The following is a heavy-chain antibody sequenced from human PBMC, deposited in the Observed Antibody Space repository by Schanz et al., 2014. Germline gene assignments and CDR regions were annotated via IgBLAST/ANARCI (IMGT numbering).Heavy chain of an antibody. V-gene: IGHV1-2*04. D-gene: IGHD4-17*01. CDR3: ARGYGVSPSDF. CDR2: INPNSGTT. J-gene: IGHJ4*02. Sequence: QVQLVQSGAEVKKPGASVKVSCTASGYTFTGYYMHWVRQAPGQGLEWMGWINPNSGTTNYAQKFQGWVTMTRDTSICTAYMELSRLKSDDTAVYYCARGYGVSPSDFWGQGPLVTVSS. CDR1: GYTFTGYY.